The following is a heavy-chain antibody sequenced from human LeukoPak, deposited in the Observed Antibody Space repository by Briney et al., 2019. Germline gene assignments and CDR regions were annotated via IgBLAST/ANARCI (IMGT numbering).Heavy chain of an antibody. Sequence: GGSLRLSCAASGFTFTTYNMNWVRQAPGKRLEGVSSITSSSSYTFYADSVKGRFTISRDNSKNTLYLQINSLRAKDTDVYYCAKDSSSWYEGVFDYGGRGTLVTVSS. CDR2: ITSSSSYT. CDR3: AKDSSSWYEGVFDY. D-gene: IGHD6-13*01. V-gene: IGHV3-21*04. CDR1: GFTFTTYN. J-gene: IGHJ4*02.